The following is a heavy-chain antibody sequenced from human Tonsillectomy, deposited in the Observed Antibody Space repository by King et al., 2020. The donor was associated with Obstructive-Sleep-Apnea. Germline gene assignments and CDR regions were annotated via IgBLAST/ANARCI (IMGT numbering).Heavy chain of an antibody. J-gene: IGHJ6*02. Sequence: VQLVESGGGLVQPGGSLRLSCTASGFTVSSNFMTWVRQAPGKGLEWVSFIYTAGSTYYADSVKGRFTISRDNSKNTLYLQMNSLRVEDTAVYYCAGKGDFPIVMAGSSGMGVWGQGTTVTVSS. CDR2: IYTAGST. CDR3: AGKGDFPIVMAGSSGMGV. D-gene: IGHD5-24*01. V-gene: IGHV3-66*01. CDR1: GFTVSSNF.